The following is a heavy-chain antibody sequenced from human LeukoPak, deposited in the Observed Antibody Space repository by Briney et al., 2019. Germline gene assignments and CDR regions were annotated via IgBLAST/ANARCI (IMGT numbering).Heavy chain of an antibody. CDR3: ARHTDIAALSSLNY. Sequence: PSETLSLTCTVSGGSISSYYWSWIRQTPGKGLEWIGDSYYSGSTNHNPSLKSRVTISVDTSKNQFSLKLSSVTAADTAVYYCARHTDIAALSSLNYWGQGTLVTVSS. V-gene: IGHV4-59*08. D-gene: IGHD6-13*01. CDR2: SYYSGST. J-gene: IGHJ4*02. CDR1: GGSISSYY.